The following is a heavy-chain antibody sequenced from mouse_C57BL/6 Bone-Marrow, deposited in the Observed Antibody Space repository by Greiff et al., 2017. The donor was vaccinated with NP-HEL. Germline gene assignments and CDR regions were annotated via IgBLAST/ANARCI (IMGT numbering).Heavy chain of an antibody. V-gene: IGHV1-81*01. CDR3: ARSRYGSSQYWYFDV. CDR2: IYPRSGNT. D-gene: IGHD1-1*01. J-gene: IGHJ1*03. Sequence: QVQLQQSGAELARPGASVKLSCKASGYSFTSYGISWVKQRTGQGLEWIGEIYPRSGNTYYNEKFKGKATFTADTSSNKAYMQLSSLTTEDSAIYYCARSRYGSSQYWYFDVWGTGTTVTVSS. CDR1: GYSFTSYG.